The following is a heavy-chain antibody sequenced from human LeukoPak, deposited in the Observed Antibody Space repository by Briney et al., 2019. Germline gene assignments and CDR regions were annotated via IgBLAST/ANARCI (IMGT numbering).Heavy chain of an antibody. Sequence: SETLSLTCTVSGGSISSYYWSWIRQPPGKGLEWIGYIYYSGSTNYNPSLKSRVTISVDTSKNQFSLKLSSVTAADTAVYYCARAAASGGSNYDAFDIWGQGTMVTASS. CDR1: GGSISSYY. V-gene: IGHV4-59*01. CDR2: IYYSGST. D-gene: IGHD4-11*01. CDR3: ARAAASGGSNYDAFDI. J-gene: IGHJ3*02.